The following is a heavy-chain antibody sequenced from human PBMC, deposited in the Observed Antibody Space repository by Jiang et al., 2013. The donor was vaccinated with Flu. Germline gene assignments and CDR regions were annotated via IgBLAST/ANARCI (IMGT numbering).Heavy chain of an antibody. J-gene: IGHJ6*02. D-gene: IGHD1-26*01. V-gene: IGHV3-30-3*01. Sequence: VAVISYDGSNKYYADSVKGRFTISRDNSKNTLYLQMNSLRAEDTAVYYCARDGWATSRGEKYYYYGMDVWGQGTTVTVSS. CDR2: ISYDGSNK. CDR3: ARDGWATSRGEKYYYYGMDV.